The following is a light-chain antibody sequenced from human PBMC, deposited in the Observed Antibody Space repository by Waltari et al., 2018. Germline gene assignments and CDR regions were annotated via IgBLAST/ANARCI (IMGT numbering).Light chain of an antibody. CDR2: GAS. Sequence: IVLTQSPGSLSLSVGDRATLSCRASQSVSRSLAWYQQKPGQAPKLLIYGASTRATGIPYRFTGSGSGTDFSLTISSLEPEDFAIYFCQHYVRLPATFGQGTKVEIK. CDR3: QHYVRLPAT. CDR1: QSVSRS. J-gene: IGKJ1*01. V-gene: IGKV3-20*01.